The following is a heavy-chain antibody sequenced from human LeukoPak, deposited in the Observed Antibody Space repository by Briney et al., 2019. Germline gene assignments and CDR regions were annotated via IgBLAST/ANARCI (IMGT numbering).Heavy chain of an antibody. Sequence: PSETLSLTCTVSGGSISSYYWSWIRQPPGKGLEWIGYIYYSGSTNYNPSLRSRVTISVDSSKNQFSLKLTSVTAADTAVYYCARGGGVGYYYYYMDVWGKGTMVTISS. CDR3: ARGGGVGYYYYYMDV. V-gene: IGHV4-59*01. D-gene: IGHD1-26*01. CDR2: IYYSGST. J-gene: IGHJ6*03. CDR1: GGSISSYY.